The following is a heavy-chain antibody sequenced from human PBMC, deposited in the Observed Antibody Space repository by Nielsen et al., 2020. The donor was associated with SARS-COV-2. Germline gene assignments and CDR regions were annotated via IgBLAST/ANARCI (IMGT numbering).Heavy chain of an antibody. V-gene: IGHV3-11*05. J-gene: IGHJ4*02. D-gene: IGHD2-15*01. CDR2: ISSSTSYT. Sequence: GGSLRLSCAASGFTFSDYYMSWIRQAPGKGLEWVSYISSSTSYTNYADSVKGRFTISRDNVKNSLYLQMNSLGAEDTAVYYCARDALGLIDYFDYWGQGTLVTVSP. CDR1: GFTFSDYY. CDR3: ARDALGLIDYFDY.